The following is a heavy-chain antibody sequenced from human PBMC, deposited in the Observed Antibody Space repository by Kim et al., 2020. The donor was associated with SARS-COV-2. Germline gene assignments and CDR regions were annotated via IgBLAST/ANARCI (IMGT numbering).Heavy chain of an antibody. CDR2: IYYSGST. D-gene: IGHD6-19*01. Sequence: SETLSLTCTVSGGSISSYYWSWIRQPPGKGLEWIGYIYYSGSTNYNPSLKSRVTISVDTSKNQFSLKLSSVTAADTAVYYCAREWGSQWRDYYYMDVWGKGTTVTVSS. V-gene: IGHV4-59*01. CDR3: AREWGSQWRDYYYMDV. CDR1: GGSISSYY. J-gene: IGHJ6*03.